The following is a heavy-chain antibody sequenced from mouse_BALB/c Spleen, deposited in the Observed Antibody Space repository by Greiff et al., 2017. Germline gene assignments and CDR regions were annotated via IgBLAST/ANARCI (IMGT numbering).Heavy chain of an antibody. Sequence: VQLQQSGGDLVKPGGSLKLSCAASGFTFSSYGMSWVRQTPDKRLEWVATISSGGSYTYYPDSVKGRFTISRDNAKNTLYLQMSSLKSEDTAMYYCARQGSTMITTDYAMDYWGQGTSVTVSS. D-gene: IGHD2-4*01. CDR1: GFTFSSYG. CDR3: ARQGSTMITTDYAMDY. J-gene: IGHJ4*01. CDR2: ISSGGSYT. V-gene: IGHV5-6*01.